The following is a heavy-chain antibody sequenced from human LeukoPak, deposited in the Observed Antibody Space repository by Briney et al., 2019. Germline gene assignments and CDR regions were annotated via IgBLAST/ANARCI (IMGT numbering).Heavy chain of an antibody. CDR2: IKEDGSGK. J-gene: IGHJ3*01. V-gene: IGHV3-7*01. CDR1: GFTFSSYW. D-gene: IGHD6-19*01. Sequence: GGSLRLSCTASGFTFSSYWMSWVRQAPGKGLEWVANIKEDGSGKYYVDSVKGRFTISRDNAKNSPYLHMNSLRAEDTAVYYCARVYSSGWYNVWGQGTMVTVSS. CDR3: ARVYSSGWYNV.